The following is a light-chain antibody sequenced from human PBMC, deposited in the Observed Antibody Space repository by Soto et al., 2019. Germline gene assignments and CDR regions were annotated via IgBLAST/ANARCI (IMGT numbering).Light chain of an antibody. V-gene: IGKV1-5*01. CDR3: QQYNSYSYT. J-gene: IGKJ2*01. CDR2: DAS. CDR1: QSITSW. Sequence: DIQMTQSPSPLSASVGDRVTITCRASQSITSWLAWYQQKPGKAPKLLIYDASSLESGVPSRFSGSGSGTEFTLTISSLQPDDFATYCCQQYNSYSYTFGQGTKLEIK.